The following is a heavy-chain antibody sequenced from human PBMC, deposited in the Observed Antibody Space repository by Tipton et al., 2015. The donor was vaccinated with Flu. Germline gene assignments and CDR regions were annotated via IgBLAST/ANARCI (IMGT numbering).Heavy chain of an antibody. CDR3: ARDGAGYNGAFDM. CDR2: INANDNGT. D-gene: IGHD5-24*01. Sequence: QVQLVQSGAELKKPGASVKVSCKGSGYTFTAHYMHWVGQAPGQGPEWMGWINANDNGTRYPQKFQGRVTMTRDTSISTVYMELSSLSSDDTAGYYCARDGAGYNGAFDMWGQGTMVNGSS. CDR1: GYTFTAHY. V-gene: IGHV1-2*02. J-gene: IGHJ3*02.